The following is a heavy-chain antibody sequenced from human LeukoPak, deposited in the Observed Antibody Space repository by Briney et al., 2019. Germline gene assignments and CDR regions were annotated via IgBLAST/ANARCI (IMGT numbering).Heavy chain of an antibody. CDR3: AKDPWLVAFDI. D-gene: IGHD6-19*01. Sequence: GGSLRLSCAVSGFPISSYAMSWVRQAPGKGLEWVSAISGSGGSTYYADSVKGRFTISRDNSKNTLYLQMNSLRAEDTAVYYCAKDPWLVAFDIWGQGTMVTVSS. J-gene: IGHJ3*02. CDR1: GFPISSYA. V-gene: IGHV3-23*01. CDR2: ISGSGGST.